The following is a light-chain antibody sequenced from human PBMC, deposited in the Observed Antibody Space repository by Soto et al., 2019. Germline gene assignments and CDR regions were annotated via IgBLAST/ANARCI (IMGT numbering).Light chain of an antibody. V-gene: IGLV2-14*03. Sequence: QSALTQPASVSGSPGQSITISCTGTSSDVGGYNYVSWYQHHPGKAPKLMIYDVSNRPSGGSNRFSGSKSGNTASLTISGLQAEDEADYYCSSYTSSSTRVFGTGTKLTVL. CDR2: DVS. CDR3: SSYTSSSTRV. CDR1: SSDVGGYNY. J-gene: IGLJ1*01.